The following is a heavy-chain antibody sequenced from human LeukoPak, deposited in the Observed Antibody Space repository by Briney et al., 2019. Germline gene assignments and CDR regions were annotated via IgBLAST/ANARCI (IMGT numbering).Heavy chain of an antibody. CDR2: ISSSSSYI. CDR3: ARVGPGLCVRHCGAFDI. J-gene: IGHJ3*02. Sequence: GGSLRLSCAASGFTFSSYSMNWVRQAPGKGLEWVSSISSSSSYIYYADSVKGRFAISRDNAKNSLYLQMNSLRAEDTAVYYCARVGPGLCVRHCGAFDIWGQGTMVTVSS. V-gene: IGHV3-21*01. D-gene: IGHD2-21*01. CDR1: GFTFSSYS.